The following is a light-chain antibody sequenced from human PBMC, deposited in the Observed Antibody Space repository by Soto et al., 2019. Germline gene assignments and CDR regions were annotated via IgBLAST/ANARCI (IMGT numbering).Light chain of an antibody. Sequence: QSALTQPRSVSGSPGQSVTICCTGTSSDVGGYNYVSWYQHHPGKAPKLMIYDVSKRPSGVPDRFSGSKSGNTASLTISGLQAADEADYYCCSYAGSYTFYVFGTGTKVTVL. J-gene: IGLJ1*01. V-gene: IGLV2-11*01. CDR2: DVS. CDR1: SSDVGGYNY. CDR3: CSYAGSYTFYV.